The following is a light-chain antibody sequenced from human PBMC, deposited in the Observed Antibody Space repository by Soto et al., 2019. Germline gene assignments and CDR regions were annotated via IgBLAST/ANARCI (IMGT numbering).Light chain of an antibody. CDR2: EVR. V-gene: IGLV2-14*03. CDR1: SSYVGAYDF. J-gene: IGLJ1*01. Sequence: QSALTQPASVSGSPGQSITISCTGTSSYVGAYDFVSWYQQHPDKAPKLMIYEVRNRPSGVSNRFSGSKSVNTATLTISGLQAEDEADYYCSSYTTSSTRVFGTGTKVTV. CDR3: SSYTTSSTRV.